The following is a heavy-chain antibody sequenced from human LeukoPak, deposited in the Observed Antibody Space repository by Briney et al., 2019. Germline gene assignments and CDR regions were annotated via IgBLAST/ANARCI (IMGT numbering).Heavy chain of an antibody. CDR3: ARGAKWAYYFDY. J-gene: IGHJ4*02. D-gene: IGHD1-26*01. CDR2: INGDESST. V-gene: IGHV3-74*01. Sequence: GGSLRLSCAASAFTFNTYWMHWVRQVPGRGLEWVSRINGDESSTNYADSVKGRFTISRGNAKDTLYLHMNSLTAEDTAVYYCARGAKWAYYFDYWGQGTLVTVPS. CDR1: AFTFNTYW.